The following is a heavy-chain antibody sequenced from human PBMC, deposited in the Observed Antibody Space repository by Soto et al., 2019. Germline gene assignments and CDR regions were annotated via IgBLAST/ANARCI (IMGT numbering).Heavy chain of an antibody. J-gene: IGHJ6*02. CDR2: INPSGGST. D-gene: IGHD4-17*01. V-gene: IGHV1-46*01. Sequence: ASVKVSCKASGYTFTSYYMHWVRQAPGQGLEWMGIINPSGGSTSYAQKFQGRVTMTRDTSTSTVYMELSSLRSEDTAVYYCARDSFGDYAWNYYYYGMDVWGQGTTVTVSS. CDR3: ARDSFGDYAWNYYYYGMDV. CDR1: GYTFTSYY.